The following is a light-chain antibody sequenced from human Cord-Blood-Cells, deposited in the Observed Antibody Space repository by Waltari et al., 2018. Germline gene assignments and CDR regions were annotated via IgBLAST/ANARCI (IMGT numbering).Light chain of an antibody. Sequence: DIQMTQSPSSLSASVGDRVTITCRASQSISSYLNWYHQKPGKAPKLLIYAASSLQSGVPTRFSGSGSGTDFTLTISSLQPEDFATYYCRQSYITPLTFGGGTKVEIK. CDR2: AAS. CDR3: RQSYITPLT. J-gene: IGKJ4*01. CDR1: QSISSY. V-gene: IGKV1-39*01.